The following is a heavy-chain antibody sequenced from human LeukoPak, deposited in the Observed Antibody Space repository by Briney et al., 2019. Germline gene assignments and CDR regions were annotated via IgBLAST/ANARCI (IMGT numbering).Heavy chain of an antibody. V-gene: IGHV4-61*02. CDR3: ARQATHLSWYVDY. D-gene: IGHD2-15*01. CDR1: GGSISTGRYS. Sequence: SETLSLTCTVSGGSISTGRYSWSWIRQPAGKGLEWIGRIYTSGSTTYNPSLKSRVTISVDTSKNQFSLKLSSVTAADTAVYYCARQATHLSWYVDYWGQGTLVTVSS. CDR2: IYTSGST. J-gene: IGHJ4*02.